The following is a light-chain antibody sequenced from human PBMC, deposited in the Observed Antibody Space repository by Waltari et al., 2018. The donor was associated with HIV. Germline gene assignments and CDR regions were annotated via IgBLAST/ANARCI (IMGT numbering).Light chain of an antibody. CDR3: ATWDNSLTSLM. CDR2: TND. CDR1: NYNIGSQG. V-gene: IGLV10-54*01. J-gene: IGLJ3*02. Sequence: SGLTQPPSMSKTLRQTATISCNGDNYNIGSQGVAWFQQHYRHPPKLLSYTNDKLHSGISAIFSASRLGDTAYLSISSLQSQDEADYYCATWDNSLTSLMFGGGTKLPVL.